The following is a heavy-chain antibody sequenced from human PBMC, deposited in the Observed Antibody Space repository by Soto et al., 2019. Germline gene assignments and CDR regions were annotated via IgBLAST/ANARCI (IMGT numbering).Heavy chain of an antibody. CDR3: VRDPARGSNEFDY. J-gene: IGHJ4*02. D-gene: IGHD2-8*01. V-gene: IGHV4-59*01. CDR2: IYHSGST. CDR1: GGSISSYY. Sequence: SETLSLTCTVSGGSISSYYWSWIRQPPGKGLEWIGYIYHSGSTNYNPSLKSRVTMAVDTSKNQFSLKLSSVTAADTAVYYCVRDPARGSNEFDYWGQGTPVTVSS.